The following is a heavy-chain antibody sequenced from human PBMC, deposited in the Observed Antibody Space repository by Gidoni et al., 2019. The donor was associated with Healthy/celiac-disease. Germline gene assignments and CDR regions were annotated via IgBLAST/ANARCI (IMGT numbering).Heavy chain of an antibody. V-gene: IGHV3-64*01. J-gene: IGHJ5*02. Sequence: EVQRVESGGGWVQPGGSVRLAWAASGFTFSSYAMHWVLQAPGKGLEYVSSISCNGGSTYYANSVKGRFTISRYNSKNTLYLQMGSLRAEDMAVYYCARVNCFDPWGQGTLVTVSS. CDR3: ARVNCFDP. CDR2: ISCNGGST. CDR1: GFTFSSYA.